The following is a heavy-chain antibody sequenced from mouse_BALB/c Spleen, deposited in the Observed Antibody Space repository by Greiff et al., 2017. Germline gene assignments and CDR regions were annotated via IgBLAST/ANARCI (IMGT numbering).Heavy chain of an antibody. D-gene: IGHD2-14*01. CDR3: ARSRYDTWCAY. CDR1: GYTFTSYW. J-gene: IGHJ3*01. Sequence: VQLQQSGAELAKPGASVKMSCKASGYTFTSYWMHWVKQRPGQGLEWIGYINPSTGYTEYNQKFKDKATLTADKSSSTAYMQLSSLTSEDSAVYYCARSRYDTWCAYWGQGTVVTVSA. CDR2: INPSTGYT. V-gene: IGHV1-7*01.